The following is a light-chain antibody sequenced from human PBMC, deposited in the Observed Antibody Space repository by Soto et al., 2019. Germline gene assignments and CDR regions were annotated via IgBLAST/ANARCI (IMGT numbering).Light chain of an antibody. J-gene: IGKJ4*01. Sequence: EVVMTQSPATLSVSPGERATLSCRASQFVSTNLAWYQQKAGQAARLLIYSASTRATGIPARFSGSGSGTEFTLTISSLQSEDSAVYYCQQFNNWPPLTFGGGTKVEIK. CDR2: SAS. CDR1: QFVSTN. CDR3: QQFNNWPPLT. V-gene: IGKV3-15*01.